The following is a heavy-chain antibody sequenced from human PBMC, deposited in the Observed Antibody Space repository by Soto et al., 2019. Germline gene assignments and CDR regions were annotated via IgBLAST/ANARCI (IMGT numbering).Heavy chain of an antibody. CDR2: ISSSSSTI. D-gene: IGHD5-12*01. CDR1: GFTFSSYS. Sequence: GGSLRLSCAASGFTFSSYSMNWVRQAPGKGLEWVSYISSSSSTIYYADSVKGRFTISRDNAKNSLYLQMNSLRDEDTAVYYCAREKYSDYFPNWFDPWGQETLVTVPS. V-gene: IGHV3-48*02. J-gene: IGHJ5*02. CDR3: AREKYSDYFPNWFDP.